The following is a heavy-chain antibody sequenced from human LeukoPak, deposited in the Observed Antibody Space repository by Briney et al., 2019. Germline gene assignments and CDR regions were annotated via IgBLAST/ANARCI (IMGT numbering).Heavy chain of an antibody. V-gene: IGHV4-38-2*01. CDR2: IYHSGST. CDR1: GYSISSGYY. D-gene: IGHD6-6*01. Sequence: SETLCLTCAVSGYSISSGYYWGWIRQPPGKGLEWIGSIYHSGSTYYNPSLKSRVTISVDTSKNQFSLKLSSVTAADTAVYYCARGEAARPDRYYYYYYMDVWGKGTTVTVSS. CDR3: ARGEAARPDRYYYYYYMDV. J-gene: IGHJ6*03.